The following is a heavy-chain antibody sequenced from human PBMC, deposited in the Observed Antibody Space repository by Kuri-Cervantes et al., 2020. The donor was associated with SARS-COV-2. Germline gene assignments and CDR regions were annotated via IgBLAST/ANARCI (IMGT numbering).Heavy chain of an antibody. Sequence: ASVKVSCKASGYTFTGYYMHWVRQAPGQGLEWMGWINPNSGGTNYAQKFQGRVTMTRDTSISTAYMELSRLRSDDTAAYYCARGVFITNPPSYYYYMDVWGKGTTVTVSS. D-gene: IGHD3-3*01. CDR3: ARGVFITNPPSYYYYMDV. CDR1: GYTFTGYY. J-gene: IGHJ6*03. V-gene: IGHV1-2*02. CDR2: INPNSGGT.